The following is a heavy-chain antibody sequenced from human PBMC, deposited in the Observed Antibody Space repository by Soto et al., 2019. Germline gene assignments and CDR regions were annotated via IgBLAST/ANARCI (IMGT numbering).Heavy chain of an antibody. D-gene: IGHD2-15*01. V-gene: IGHV4-30-4*01. CDR3: ARQRYCSGGSCPRRFDP. CDR1: GGSISSGDYY. J-gene: IGHJ5*02. Sequence: SETLSLTCTVSGGSISSGDYYWSWIRQPPGKGLEWIGYIYYSGSTYYNPSLKSRVTISVDTSKNQFSLKLSSVTAADTAVYYCARQRYCSGGSCPRRFDPWGQGTLVTVSS. CDR2: IYYSGST.